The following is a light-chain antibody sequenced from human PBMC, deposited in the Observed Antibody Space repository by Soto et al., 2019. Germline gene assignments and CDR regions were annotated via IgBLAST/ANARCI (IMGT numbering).Light chain of an antibody. Sequence: DIQMTQSPSSVSVSVGDRVTITCRASLDINRWLAWYQVRPGKPPKLLIAGAFVLQSGVPSRFSGSGYGTDIALTIDNLQPEDFATYYCQQADSYPITFGQGKRLDI. V-gene: IGKV1-12*01. CDR2: GAF. CDR1: LDINRW. J-gene: IGKJ5*01. CDR3: QQADSYPIT.